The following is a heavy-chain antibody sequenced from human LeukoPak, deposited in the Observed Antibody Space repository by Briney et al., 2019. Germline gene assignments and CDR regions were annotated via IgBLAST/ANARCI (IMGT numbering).Heavy chain of an antibody. CDR2: ISGSGGST. CDR1: GFTFSSYA. D-gene: IGHD6-19*01. Sequence: GGSLRLSCAASGFTFSSYAMSWVRQAPGKGLEWVSAISGSGGSTYYADSVKGRFTISRDNSKNTLYLQMNSLRAEDTAVYYCAKDGAVAGSGPYYFDYWGQGILVTVSS. V-gene: IGHV3-23*01. CDR3: AKDGAVAGSGPYYFDY. J-gene: IGHJ4*02.